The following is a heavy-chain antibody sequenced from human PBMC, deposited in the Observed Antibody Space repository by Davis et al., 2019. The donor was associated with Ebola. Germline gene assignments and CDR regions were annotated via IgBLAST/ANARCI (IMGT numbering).Heavy chain of an antibody. J-gene: IGHJ4*02. CDR2: IYYSGST. V-gene: IGHV4-39*07. CDR1: GGSISSSSYY. Sequence: PSETLSLTCTVSGGSISSSSYYWGWIRQPPGKGLEWIGSIYYSGSTYYNPSLKSRVTISVDTSKNQFSLKLSSVTAADTAVYYCARAGVAAAANGFDYWGQGTLVTVSS. CDR3: ARAGVAAAANGFDY. D-gene: IGHD6-13*01.